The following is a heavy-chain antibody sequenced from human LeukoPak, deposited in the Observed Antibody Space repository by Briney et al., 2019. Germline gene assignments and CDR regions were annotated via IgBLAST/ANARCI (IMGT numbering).Heavy chain of an antibody. CDR3: ARHYCSSTSCYWDY. J-gene: IGHJ4*02. V-gene: IGHV1-18*01. CDR1: GGTFSSYA. D-gene: IGHD2-2*01. CDR2: ISAYNGNT. Sequence: ASVKVSCKASGGTFSSYAISWVRQAPGQGLEWMGWISAYNGNTNYAQKLQGRVTMTTDTSTSTAYMELRSLRSDDTAVYYCARHYCSSTSCYWDYWGQGTLVTVSS.